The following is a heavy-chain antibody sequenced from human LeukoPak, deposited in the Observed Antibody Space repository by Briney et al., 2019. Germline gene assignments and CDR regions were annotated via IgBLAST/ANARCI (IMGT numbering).Heavy chain of an antibody. CDR2: TYYRSKWYN. V-gene: IGHV6-1*01. D-gene: IGHD6-13*01. CDR3: ASRIAAADRGFDY. CDR1: GDSVSSNSAT. J-gene: IGHJ4*02. Sequence: SQTLSLTCAISGDSVSSNSATWNWIRQSPSRGLEWLGRTYYRSKWYNDYAVSVKSRITINPDASKNQFSLQLNSVTPEDTALYYCASRIAAADRGFDYWGQGTLVTVSS.